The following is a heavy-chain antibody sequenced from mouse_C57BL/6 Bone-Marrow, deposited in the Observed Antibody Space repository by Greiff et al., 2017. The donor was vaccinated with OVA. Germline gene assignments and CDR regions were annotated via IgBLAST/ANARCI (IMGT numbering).Heavy chain of an antibody. CDR1: GFTFSDYG. CDR2: ISNLAYSI. D-gene: IGHD1-1*01. CDR3: ASGGSSYDYAMDY. V-gene: IGHV5-15*01. J-gene: IGHJ4*01. Sequence: EVQGVESGGGLVQPGGSLKLSCAASGFTFSDYGMAWVRQAPRKGPEWVAFISNLAYSIYYADTVTGRFTISRENAKNTLYLEMSSLRSEDTAMDYCASGGSSYDYAMDYWGQGTSVTVSS.